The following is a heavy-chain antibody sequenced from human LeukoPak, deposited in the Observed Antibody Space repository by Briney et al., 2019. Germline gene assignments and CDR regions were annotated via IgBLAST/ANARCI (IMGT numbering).Heavy chain of an antibody. CDR2: INHNGNVN. J-gene: IGHJ4*02. D-gene: IGHD3-3*01. Sequence: GGSLRLSCAASGFTFSSYWMNWARQAPGKGLEWVASINHNGNVNYYVDSVKGRFTISRDNAKNSLYLQMNSLRAEDTAVYYCARGVLESYFDYWGQGTLVTVSS. CDR1: GFTFSSYW. CDR3: ARGVLESYFDY. V-gene: IGHV3-7*01.